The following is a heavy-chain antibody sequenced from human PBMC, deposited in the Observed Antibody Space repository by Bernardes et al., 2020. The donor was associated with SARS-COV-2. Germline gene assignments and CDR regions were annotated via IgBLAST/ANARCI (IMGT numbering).Heavy chain of an antibody. CDR3: ARAISPTVTTFLGDY. J-gene: IGHJ4*02. D-gene: IGHD4-17*01. CDR2: ISSNGGST. Sequence: GGSLRLSCAASGFTFSSYAMHWVRQAPGKGLEYVSAISSNGGSTYYATSVKGRFTISRDNYKNTLYLQMGSLRAEDMAVYYCARAISPTVTTFLGDYWGQVTLVTVSS. V-gene: IGHV3-64*01. CDR1: GFTFSSYA.